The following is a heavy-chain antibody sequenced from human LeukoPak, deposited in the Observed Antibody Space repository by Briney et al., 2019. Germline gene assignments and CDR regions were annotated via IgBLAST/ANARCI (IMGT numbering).Heavy chain of an antibody. Sequence: PSETLSLTCTVFGDSVTGYFLNWVRQPPGKGLEWIGHIYKIGTTNYNPSLKSRLTISADTSKYQFPLQLRSVTAADTAVYYRVIGVGWQPDYWGQGALVTVSS. V-gene: IGHV4-59*02. CDR1: GDSVTGYF. D-gene: IGHD2-15*01. CDR2: IYKIGTT. CDR3: VIGVGWQPDY. J-gene: IGHJ4*02.